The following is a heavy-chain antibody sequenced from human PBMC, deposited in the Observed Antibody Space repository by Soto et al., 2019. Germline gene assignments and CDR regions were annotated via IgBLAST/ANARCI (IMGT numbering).Heavy chain of an antibody. D-gene: IGHD1-1*01. CDR2: IYYSGST. J-gene: IGHJ4*02. CDR3: ARVYNWNYSI. V-gene: IGHV4-31*03. CDR1: GGSISRGGYY. Sequence: QVQLQESGPGLVKPSQTLSLTCNVSGGSISRGGYYWSWISQHPGKGLEWIGYIYYSGSTYYNPSLKSRVTISVDTSKNQSSLQLSSVTAADTAVYYCARVYNWNYSIWGQGTLVTVSA.